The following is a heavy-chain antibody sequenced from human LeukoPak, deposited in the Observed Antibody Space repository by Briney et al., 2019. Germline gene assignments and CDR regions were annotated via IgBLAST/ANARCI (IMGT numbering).Heavy chain of an antibody. CDR2: INPSGGST. V-gene: IGHV1-46*01. CDR3: AGGGGDFWSVYWFDP. Sequence: GASVKVSCKASGYTFTSYYMHWVRQAPGQGLEWIGIINPSGGSTSYAQKFQGRVTMTRDTSTSTVYMELSSLRSEDTAVYYCAGGGGDFWSVYWFDPWGQGTLVTVSS. J-gene: IGHJ5*02. D-gene: IGHD3-3*01. CDR1: GYTFTSYY.